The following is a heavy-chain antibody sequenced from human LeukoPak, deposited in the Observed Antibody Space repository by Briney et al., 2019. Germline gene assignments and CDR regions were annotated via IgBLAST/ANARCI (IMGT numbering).Heavy chain of an antibody. J-gene: IGHJ4*02. CDR3: ARGVCSSTSCYSNLDY. CDR2: IIPIFGTA. Sequence: ASVKVSCKASGGTFSSYAISWVRQAPGQGLEWMGGIIPIFGTANYAQKFQGRVTITTDESTSTAYMELSSLRSEDTAVYYCARGVCSSTSCYSNLDYWGQGTLVTVSS. V-gene: IGHV1-69*05. CDR1: GGTFSSYA. D-gene: IGHD2-2*02.